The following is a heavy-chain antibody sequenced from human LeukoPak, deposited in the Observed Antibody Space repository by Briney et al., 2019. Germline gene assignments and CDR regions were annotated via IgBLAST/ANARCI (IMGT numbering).Heavy chain of an antibody. J-gene: IGHJ4*02. Sequence: GASVKVSCKASGYTLTDYYIHWVRQAPGQGLEWMGWMNPNSGHTGYAQKFQGRVTMTRTTSISTAYMELTSLTSEDSAVYYCARSIVGVRKRNDYWGQGTLVTVSS. CDR3: ARSIVGVRKRNDY. D-gene: IGHD1-26*01. CDR2: MNPNSGHT. CDR1: GYTLTDYY. V-gene: IGHV1-8*02.